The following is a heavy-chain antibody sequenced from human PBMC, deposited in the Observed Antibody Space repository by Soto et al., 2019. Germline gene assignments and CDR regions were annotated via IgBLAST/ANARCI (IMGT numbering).Heavy chain of an antibody. CDR2: LYYRGTT. Sequence: TDTLSLTCKVSGGSVTNTSYHWGWIRQTPGKGLEWIATLYYRGTTDYNSALRSRATMSVDTSKDHFSLTLTSVTVAETAVYFCFGVSAATLHXWDHGTPVPVSX. J-gene: IGHJ4*01. CDR1: GGSVTNTSYH. V-gene: IGHV4-39*02. CDR3: FGVSAATLHX. D-gene: IGHD3-16*01.